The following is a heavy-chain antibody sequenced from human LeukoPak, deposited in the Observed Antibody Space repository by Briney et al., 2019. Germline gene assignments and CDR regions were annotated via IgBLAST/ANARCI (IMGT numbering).Heavy chain of an antibody. D-gene: IGHD6-13*01. V-gene: IGHV1-18*04. CDR3: ARDVAQQLVYWPGRYGMDV. CDR2: ISAYNGNT. CDR1: GYTFTSYG. Sequence: ASVKVSCKASGYTFTSYGISWVRQAPGQGLEWMGWISAYNGNTNYAQKLQGRVTMTTDISTSTAYMELRSLRSDDTAVYYCARDVAQQLVYWPGRYGMDVWGKGTTVTVSS. J-gene: IGHJ6*04.